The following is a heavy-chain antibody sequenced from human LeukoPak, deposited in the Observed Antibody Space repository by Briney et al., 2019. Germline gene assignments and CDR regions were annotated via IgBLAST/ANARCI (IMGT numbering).Heavy chain of an antibody. CDR2: IIPIFGTA. CDR1: GGTFSSYA. J-gene: IGHJ6*03. D-gene: IGHD2-2*01. V-gene: IGHV1-69*13. CDR3: ARGSWGPYCSSTSCYGWDYYYYYMDV. Sequence: SVKVSCKASGGTFSSYAISWVRQAPGQGREWMGGIIPIFGTAHYAQKFQGRVTITADESTSTAYMELSSLRSEDTAVYYWARGSWGPYCSSTSCYGWDYYYYYMDVWGKGTTVTVSS.